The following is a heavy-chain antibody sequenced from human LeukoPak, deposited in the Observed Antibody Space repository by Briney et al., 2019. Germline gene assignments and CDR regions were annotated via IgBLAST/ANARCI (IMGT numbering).Heavy chain of an antibody. CDR3: ARVVAVAGRAFDI. J-gene: IGHJ3*02. V-gene: IGHV3-21*01. Sequence: PGGSLRLSCAASGFTFSSYSMNWVRQAPGKGLEWVSAISSSSSYIYYADSVKGRFTISRDNAKNSLYLQMNSLRAEDTAVYYCARVVAVAGRAFDIWGQGTMVTVSS. D-gene: IGHD6-19*01. CDR2: ISSSSSYI. CDR1: GFTFSSYS.